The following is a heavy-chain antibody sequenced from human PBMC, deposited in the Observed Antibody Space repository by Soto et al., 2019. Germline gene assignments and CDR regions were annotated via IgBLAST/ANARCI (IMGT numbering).Heavy chain of an antibody. CDR1: GFTFSSYG. Sequence: PGGSLRLSCAASGFTFSSYGMHWVRQAPGKGLEWVAVIWYDGSNKYYADSVKGRFTISRDNSKNTLYLQMNSLRAEDTAVYYCATGATTPYGDYSAFDIWGQGTMVTVSS. D-gene: IGHD4-17*01. V-gene: IGHV3-33*08. J-gene: IGHJ3*02. CDR2: IWYDGSNK. CDR3: ATGATTPYGDYSAFDI.